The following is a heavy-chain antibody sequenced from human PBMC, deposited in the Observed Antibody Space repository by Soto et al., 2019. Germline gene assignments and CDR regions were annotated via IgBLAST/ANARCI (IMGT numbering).Heavy chain of an antibody. CDR3: ARRNDGITIFGVVPDAFDI. Sequence: TSETLSLTCTVSGGSISSSSYYWGWIRQPPGKGLEWIGSIYYSGSTYYNPSLKSRVTISVDTSKNQFSLKLSSVTAADTAVYYCARRNDGITIFGVVPDAFDIWGQGTMVTVSS. CDR1: GGSISSSSYY. CDR2: IYYSGST. J-gene: IGHJ3*02. V-gene: IGHV4-39*01. D-gene: IGHD3-3*01.